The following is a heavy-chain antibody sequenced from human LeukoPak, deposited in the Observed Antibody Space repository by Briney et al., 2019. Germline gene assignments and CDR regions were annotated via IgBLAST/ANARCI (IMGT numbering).Heavy chain of an antibody. Sequence: PSETLSLTCTVSGGSISSYYWSWIRQPAGKGLEWIGHIYTSGSTNYNPSLKSRVTMSVDTSKNQFSLKLSSVTAADTAVYYCARDRFSRMITFGGVYFDYWGQGTLVTVSS. J-gene: IGHJ4*02. CDR1: GGSISSYY. D-gene: IGHD3-16*01. V-gene: IGHV4-4*07. CDR2: IYTSGST. CDR3: ARDRFSRMITFGGVYFDY.